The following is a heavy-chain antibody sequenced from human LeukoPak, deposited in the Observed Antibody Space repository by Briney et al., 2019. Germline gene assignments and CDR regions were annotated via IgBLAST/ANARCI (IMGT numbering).Heavy chain of an antibody. D-gene: IGHD3-10*01. J-gene: IGHJ1*01. V-gene: IGHV1-69*05. CDR1: GGTFSSYA. CDR2: IIPIFGAA. Sequence: GASVKVSCKASGGTFSSYAISWVRQAPGQGLEWMGGIIPIFGAANYAQKFQGRVTITTDESTSTAYMELSSLRSEDTAVYYCAIPRGGDSEYFQHWGQGTLVTVSS. CDR3: AIPRGGDSEYFQH.